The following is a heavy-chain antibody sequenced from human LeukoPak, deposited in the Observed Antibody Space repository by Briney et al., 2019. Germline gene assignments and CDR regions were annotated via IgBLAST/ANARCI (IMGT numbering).Heavy chain of an antibody. CDR3: ARTVDTAMVYDY. V-gene: IGHV4-4*02. Sequence: SGTLSLTCAVSGGSISSSNWWSWVRQPPGKGLEWIGEIYHSGSTNYNPSLKGRVTISVDKSKSQFSLKLSSVTAADTAVYYCARTVDTAMVYDYWGQGTLVTVSS. J-gene: IGHJ4*02. CDR1: GGSISSSNW. D-gene: IGHD5-18*01. CDR2: IYHSGST.